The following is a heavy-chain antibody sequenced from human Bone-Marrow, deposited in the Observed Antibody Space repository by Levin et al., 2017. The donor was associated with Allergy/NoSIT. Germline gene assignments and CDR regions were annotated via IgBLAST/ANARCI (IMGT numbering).Heavy chain of an antibody. V-gene: IGHV3-53*01. CDR3: ARDMAGTAAFDI. J-gene: IGHJ3*02. Sequence: GESLKISCAASGFTVSSNYMSWVRQAPGKGLEWVSVIYSGGSTYYADSVKGRFTISRDNSKNTLYLQMNSLRAEDTAVYYCARDMAGTAAFDIWGQGIMVTVSS. D-gene: IGHD1-7*01. CDR1: GFTVSSNY. CDR2: IYSGGST.